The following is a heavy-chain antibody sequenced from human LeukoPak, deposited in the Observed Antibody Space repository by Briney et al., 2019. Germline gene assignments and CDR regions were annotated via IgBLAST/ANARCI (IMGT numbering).Heavy chain of an antibody. D-gene: IGHD1/OR15-1a*01. J-gene: IGHJ6*03. V-gene: IGHV4-39*07. CDR3: ARADSTTVSYMDV. CDR1: SGSISTSNYY. CDR2: IYHSGST. Sequence: PSETLSLTCTVSSGSISTSNYYWGWIRQPPGKGLEWIGSIYHSGSTYYNPSLKSRVTISVDTSKNQFSLKLSSVTAADTAVYYCARADSTTVSYMDVWGKGTTVTVSS.